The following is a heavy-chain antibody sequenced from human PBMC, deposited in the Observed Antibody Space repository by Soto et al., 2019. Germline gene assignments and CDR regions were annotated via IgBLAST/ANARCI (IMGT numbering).Heavy chain of an antibody. CDR1: GFTVSSGS. CDR3: ARHYSAMGV. J-gene: IGHJ6*02. Sequence: EVQLVETGGDLIQPGGSLRLSCAASGFTVSSGSMTWVRQAPGKGLEWISIIYSDNNTDYADSVKGRFSISRDTSKNILYLQMNSLRAEDTAEYYCARHYSAMGVWGQGTTVTVSS. V-gene: IGHV3-53*02. CDR2: IYSDNNT.